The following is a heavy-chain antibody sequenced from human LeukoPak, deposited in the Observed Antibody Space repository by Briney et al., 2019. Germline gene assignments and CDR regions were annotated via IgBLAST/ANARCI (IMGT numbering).Heavy chain of an antibody. CDR3: ARVPSRVRGKYYYDSSGYYYFDY. Sequence: SETLSLTCAVCGGSFSGYYWSWIRQPPGKGLEWIGEINHSGSTNYNPSLKSRVTISVDTSKNQFSLKLSSVTAADTAVYYCARVPSRVRGKYYYDSSGYYYFDYWGQGTLVTVSS. D-gene: IGHD3-22*01. CDR2: INHSGST. J-gene: IGHJ4*02. V-gene: IGHV4-34*01. CDR1: GGSFSGYY.